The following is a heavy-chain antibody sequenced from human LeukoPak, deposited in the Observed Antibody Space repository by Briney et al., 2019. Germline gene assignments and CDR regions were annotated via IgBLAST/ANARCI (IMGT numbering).Heavy chain of an antibody. Sequence: GGSLRLSCAASGFTFSRYAMSWVRQVPGKGLEWVSGISGTGDKTYSADSVQGRFTISRDNSKNTLYLQMKSLRADDSAIYYCAAILLDLNYYLFDFWGQGTLVTVSS. J-gene: IGHJ4*02. D-gene: IGHD3-22*01. CDR3: AAILLDLNYYLFDF. CDR2: ISGTGDKT. V-gene: IGHV3-23*01. CDR1: GFTFSRYA.